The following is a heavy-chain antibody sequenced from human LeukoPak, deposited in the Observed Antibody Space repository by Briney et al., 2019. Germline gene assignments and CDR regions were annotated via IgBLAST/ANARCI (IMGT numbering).Heavy chain of an antibody. CDR2: ISYDGSNK. Sequence: GGSLRLSCAASGFTFSSYAMHWVRQAPGKGLEWVAVISYDGSNKYYADSVMGRFTISGDNSKNTLYLQMNSLRAEDTAVYYCARDVAGYSSSWLGYFDYWGQGTLVTVSS. V-gene: IGHV3-30-3*01. CDR3: ARDVAGYSSSWLGYFDY. CDR1: GFTFSSYA. D-gene: IGHD6-13*01. J-gene: IGHJ4*02.